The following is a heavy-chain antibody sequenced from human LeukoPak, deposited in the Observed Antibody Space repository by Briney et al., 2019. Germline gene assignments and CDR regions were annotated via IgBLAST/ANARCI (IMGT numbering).Heavy chain of an antibody. J-gene: IGHJ4*02. Sequence: GGSLRLSCAASGFTFSSCWMNWVRQAPGKGLEWMANIKQDGSEKYYVDSVKGRFTISRDNAKNSLYLQMNSLRAEDTAVYYCARDSDVPFDYWGQGTLVTVSS. CDR3: ARDSDVPFDY. CDR2: IKQDGSEK. CDR1: GFTFSSCW. D-gene: IGHD3-16*01. V-gene: IGHV3-7*01.